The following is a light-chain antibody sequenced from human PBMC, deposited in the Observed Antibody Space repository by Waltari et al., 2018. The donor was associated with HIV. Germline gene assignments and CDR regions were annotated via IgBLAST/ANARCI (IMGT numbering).Light chain of an antibody. J-gene: IGKJ1*01. Sequence: DIEMTQSPSSLSASVGDTVTITCRGSQDITSSLAWYQQKAGKAPNLLLYAASRLESWVPSRFSGSGSGTDYTLTINSLQSEDFATYYCQQYDRTPWTFGQGTKVEIK. CDR2: AAS. CDR1: QDITSS. CDR3: QQYDRTPWT. V-gene: IGKV1-NL1*01.